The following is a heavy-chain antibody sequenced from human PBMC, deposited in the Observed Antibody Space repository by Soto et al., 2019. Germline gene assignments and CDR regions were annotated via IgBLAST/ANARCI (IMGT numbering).Heavy chain of an antibody. V-gene: IGHV4-4*02. D-gene: IGHD3-10*01. CDR2: IYHSGNT. Sequence: QVQLQESGPGLVKPSGTLSLTCAVSGGSISSSNLWSWVRQPQGKGLEWIGEIYHSGNTNYNPSLKSRVTMGVDKSRNQFSLKLSSVTAADTAVYYCARRWGEGRVDYWGKGTLVTVSS. CDR3: ARRWGEGRVDY. CDR1: GGSISSSNL. J-gene: IGHJ4*02.